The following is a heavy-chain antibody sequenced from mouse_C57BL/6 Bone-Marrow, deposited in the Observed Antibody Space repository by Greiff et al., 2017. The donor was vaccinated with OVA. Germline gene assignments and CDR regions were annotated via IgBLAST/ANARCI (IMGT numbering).Heavy chain of an antibody. D-gene: IGHD1-1*01. CDR1: GYTFTDYY. J-gene: IGHJ2*01. CDR3: ARGYYGSREGFDY. V-gene: IGHV1-26*01. Sequence: EVQLQQSGPELVKPGASVRISCKASGYTFTDYYMNWVKQSHGKSLEWIGDINPNNGGTSYNQKFKAKATLTVDKSSSTAYMELRSLTSEDSAVYYCARGYYGSREGFDYWGQGTTLTVSS. CDR2: INPNNGGT.